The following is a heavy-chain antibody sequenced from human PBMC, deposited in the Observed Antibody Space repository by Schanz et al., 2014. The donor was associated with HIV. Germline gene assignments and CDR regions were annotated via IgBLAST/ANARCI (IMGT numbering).Heavy chain of an antibody. Sequence: EVQLLESGGGLVQPGESLRLSCAVSGFRFSSHAMTWVRQAPGKGLEWVSVIYSGGSTYYADSVKGRFTISRDNPKTSLYLQMSSLRAEDTAVYYCAREGATGYITYWGQGTLVTVSS. CDR1: GFRFSSHA. CDR2: IYSGGST. V-gene: IGHV3-66*01. J-gene: IGHJ4*02. D-gene: IGHD5-18*01. CDR3: AREGATGYITY.